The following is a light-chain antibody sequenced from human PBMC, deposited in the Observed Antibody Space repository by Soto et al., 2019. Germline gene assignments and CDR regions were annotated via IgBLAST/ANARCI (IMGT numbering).Light chain of an antibody. CDR1: RSVLYKSNNKNH. CDR2: WAS. V-gene: IGKV4-1*01. Sequence: DIVMTQSPDSLAVSLGERATMNCKCSRSVLYKSNNKNHLAWYQQKPGQPPQLIIYWASTRESGVPERFGGSGSGTDFTLTISSLEAEDVAFYWCQQYFDVPFTFGGGTKVDIK. CDR3: QQYFDVPFT. J-gene: IGKJ4*01.